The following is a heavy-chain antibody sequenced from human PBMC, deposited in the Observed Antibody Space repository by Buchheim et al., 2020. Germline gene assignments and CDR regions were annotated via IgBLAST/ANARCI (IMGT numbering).Heavy chain of an antibody. D-gene: IGHD5-24*01. CDR2: IYIGGTT. CDR3: ARGRDGYWYFDL. Sequence: EVQLVESGGGLVQPGGSLRLSCVASGLTVSSNHMTWVRQAPGKGLEWASLIYIGGTTHYADSVKGSLITSRDNSKNTLYLQINSLRADDTAVYYCARGRDGYWYFDLWGRGTL. CDR1: GLTVSSNH. J-gene: IGHJ2*01. V-gene: IGHV3-66*01.